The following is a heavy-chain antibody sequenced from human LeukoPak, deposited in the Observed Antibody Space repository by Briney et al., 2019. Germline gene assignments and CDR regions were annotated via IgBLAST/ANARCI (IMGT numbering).Heavy chain of an antibody. J-gene: IGHJ6*04. V-gene: IGHV1-3*01. Sequence: ASVKVSCKASGYTFTSYAMHWVRQAPGQRLEWIGWINAGNGNTKYSQKFQGRVTITRDTSASTAYMELSSLRSEDTAVYYCARDLCYGSGSPPYYYYGMDVWGKGTTVTVSS. CDR2: INAGNGNT. D-gene: IGHD3-10*01. CDR1: GYTFTSYA. CDR3: ARDLCYGSGSPPYYYYGMDV.